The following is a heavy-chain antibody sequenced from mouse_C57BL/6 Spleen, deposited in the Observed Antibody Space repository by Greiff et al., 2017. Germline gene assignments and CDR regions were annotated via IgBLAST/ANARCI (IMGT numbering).Heavy chain of an antibody. D-gene: IGHD1-1*01. J-gene: IGHJ2*01. CDR2: INPNNGGT. CDR1: GYTFTDYY. CDR3: SRPHTYGSSYCDY. V-gene: IGHV1-26*01. Sequence: VQLKQSGPELVKPGASVKISCKASGYTFTDYYMNWVKQSHGQSLEWIGVINPNNGGTSYNQKFKGKATLTVDKSSSTAYMELRSLTSEDSAVYSCSRPHTYGSSYCDYWGQGTTLTVSS.